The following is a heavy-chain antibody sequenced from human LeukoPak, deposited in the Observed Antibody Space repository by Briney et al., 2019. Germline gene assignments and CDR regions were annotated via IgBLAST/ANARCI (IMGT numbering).Heavy chain of an antibody. J-gene: IGHJ4*02. V-gene: IGHV1-18*01. CDR3: ARDDALVATGSFDY. Sequence: AAVKVSCKASGYTFTSYGINWVRQAPGQGLEWMGWISAYNGSTNYAQKLQGRVTMTTDTSTSTAYMELRRLRSDETAVYYCARDDALVATGSFDYWGQGTLVTVSS. CDR2: ISAYNGST. CDR1: GYTFTSYG. D-gene: IGHD5-12*01.